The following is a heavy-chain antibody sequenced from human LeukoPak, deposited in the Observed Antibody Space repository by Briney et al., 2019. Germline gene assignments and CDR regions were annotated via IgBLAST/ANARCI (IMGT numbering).Heavy chain of an antibody. CDR1: DGSISTYY. CDR2: ISNTGIT. V-gene: IGHV4-59*01. Sequence: SETLSLTCTVSDGSISTYYWNWIRQPPGKGLEWIGYISNTGITTYNPSLKSRVTISVDTSKSQFSLKLSSVTAADTAVYYCARSGGYSSSWSLWGQGTLVTVSS. J-gene: IGHJ4*02. CDR3: ARSGGYSSSWSL. D-gene: IGHD6-13*01.